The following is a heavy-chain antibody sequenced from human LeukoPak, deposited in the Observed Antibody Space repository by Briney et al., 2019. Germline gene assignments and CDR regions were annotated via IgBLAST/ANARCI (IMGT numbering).Heavy chain of an antibody. CDR2: IYHSGST. V-gene: IGHV4-30-2*01. CDR3: ARSIAARPSWFDP. Sequence: SETLSLTCAVSGGSISSGGYSWSWTRQPPGKGLEWIGYIYHSGSTYYNPSLKSRVTISVDRSKNQFSLKLSSVTAADTAVYYCARSIAARPSWFDPWGQGTLVTVSS. D-gene: IGHD6-6*01. J-gene: IGHJ5*02. CDR1: GGSISSGGYS.